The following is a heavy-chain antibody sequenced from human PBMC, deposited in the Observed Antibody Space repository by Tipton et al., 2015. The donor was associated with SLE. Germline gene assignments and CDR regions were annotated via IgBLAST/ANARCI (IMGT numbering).Heavy chain of an antibody. Sequence: SLRLSCAASGFTFSSYAMSWVRQAPGKGLEWVSAISGSGGSTYYADSVKGRFTISRDNSKNTLYLQMNSLRAEDTAVYYCAKALTLGSSGWQGDYWGQGTLVTVSS. V-gene: IGHV3-23*01. J-gene: IGHJ4*02. CDR1: GFTFSSYA. CDR2: ISGSGGST. CDR3: AKALTLGSSGWQGDY. D-gene: IGHD6-19*01.